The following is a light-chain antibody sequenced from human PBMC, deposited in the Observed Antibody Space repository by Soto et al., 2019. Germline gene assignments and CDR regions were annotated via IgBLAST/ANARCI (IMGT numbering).Light chain of an antibody. V-gene: IGKV3-15*01. J-gene: IGKJ1*01. CDR2: GAS. CDR3: QQYSNWPAWT. Sequence: EIVMTQSPATLSVSPGERATLSCRASQSVSSNLAWYQQKPGQAPRLLIYGASTRATGIPARFSGSGSGTAFILTIIRLQSEDSAVYYCQQYSNWPAWTFGQGTKVDIK. CDR1: QSVSSN.